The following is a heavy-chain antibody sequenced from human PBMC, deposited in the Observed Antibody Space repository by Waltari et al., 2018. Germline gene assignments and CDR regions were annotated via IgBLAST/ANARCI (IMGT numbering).Heavy chain of an antibody. Sequence: QVQLQESGPGLAKPSGTLSVTRAVSGDSCSGNYWWSWVRQSPGKGVEWSGQIHGSGRSNYNPSLESRASVSIDTSKDHVSLKVISATAADTAVYYCARDRGRGLFLDSWGQGTLVTVSP. CDR1: GDSCSGNYW. V-gene: IGHV4-4*02. CDR2: IHGSGRS. J-gene: IGHJ4*02. CDR3: ARDRGRGLFLDS. D-gene: IGHD2-15*01.